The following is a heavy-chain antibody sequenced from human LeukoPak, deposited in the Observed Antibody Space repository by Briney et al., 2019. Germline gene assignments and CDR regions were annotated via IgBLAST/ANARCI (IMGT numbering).Heavy chain of an antibody. CDR2: ISNSAGKI. V-gene: IGHV3-23*01. D-gene: IGHD5-24*01. CDR1: GFIFSNYA. Sequence: GGSLRLSCAASGFIFSNYAVSWVRQAPGKGLEWVSDISNSAGKIYYADSVKGRFTDARDNSKNTLDLQMNSLRAEDTAVYYCAKCSMAAGGGFDYWGQGTLVTVSS. CDR3: AKCSMAAGGGFDY. J-gene: IGHJ4*02.